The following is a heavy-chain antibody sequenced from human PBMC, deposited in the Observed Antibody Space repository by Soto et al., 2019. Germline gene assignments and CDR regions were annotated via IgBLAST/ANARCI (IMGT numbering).Heavy chain of an antibody. V-gene: IGHV3-23*01. Sequence: EVQLLASGGGLAQPGGSLRLSCAASGFTFSRYAMCWVRQSPGTGLEWEWVSAISGSGGGTYQADSVKGRFTVSRDTTKNTLYMQMNSLKAEDTAVYYCAKGSAGSRPYYFDYWGQGALVTVSS. CDR2: ISGSGGGT. CDR1: GFTFSRYA. J-gene: IGHJ4*02. CDR3: AKGSAGSRPYYFDY. D-gene: IGHD6-13*01.